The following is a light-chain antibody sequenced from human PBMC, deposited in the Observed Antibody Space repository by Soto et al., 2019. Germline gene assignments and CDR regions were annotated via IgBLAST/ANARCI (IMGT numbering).Light chain of an antibody. V-gene: IGKV1-5*01. J-gene: IGKJ5*01. CDR2: DAS. CDR1: LSINRW. Sequence: GNSVTITGRASLSINRWLAWYQQKPGRAPKILISDASSLESGVPSRFSGSGSGTEFTLSIRCLQSDEFAIQYCQEYNTWPPSTFGEGTRL. CDR3: QEYNTWPPST.